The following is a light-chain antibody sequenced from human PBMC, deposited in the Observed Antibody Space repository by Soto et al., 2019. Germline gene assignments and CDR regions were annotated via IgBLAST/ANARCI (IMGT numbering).Light chain of an antibody. CDR2: RAS. CDR1: QSINSN. CDR3: QQYNNWPPAT. J-gene: IGKJ4*01. V-gene: IGKV3-15*01. Sequence: IVMTQSPSTLSVSPGERATLSCRSSQSINSNLAWYQQQPAQAPKLLMFRASTRATGFPARFSGSGSGTAFNTTISSLQSEDSAIYYCQQYNNWPPATLGRGTKVDIK.